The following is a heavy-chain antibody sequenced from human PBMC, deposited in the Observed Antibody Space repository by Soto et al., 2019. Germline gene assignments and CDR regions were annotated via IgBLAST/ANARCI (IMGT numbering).Heavy chain of an antibody. CDR3: ARLLTEGATFREDAFDL. CDR1: RYTFTSHG. V-gene: IGHV1-18*01. CDR2: ISTFNGKT. D-gene: IGHD3-9*01. Sequence: QIQLVQSGGDVKTPGASVKVSCTTSRYTFTSHGIAWVRQAPGQGLEWMGWISTFNGKTDYAQKFQGRVTMTADTITRTVHSELRSLRSDDTAVYYCARLLTEGATFREDAFDLWGPGTKVTVSS. J-gene: IGHJ3*01.